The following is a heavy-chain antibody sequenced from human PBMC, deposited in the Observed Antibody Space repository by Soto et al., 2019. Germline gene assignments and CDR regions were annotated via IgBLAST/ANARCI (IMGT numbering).Heavy chain of an antibody. D-gene: IGHD3-10*01. V-gene: IGHV1-18*01. CDR3: ARDGAFESGSGSLDY. Sequence: QVQLVQSGGEVKKPGASVKVSCKASGYTFSNYGISWVRQAPGQGLEWMGWISAYNGNTNYAQKLQGRVTMTTDTSTTTAYMELRTLRSDDTSSYCCARDGAFESGSGSLDYVGQGTLVTVSS. CDR1: GYTFSNYG. CDR2: ISAYNGNT. J-gene: IGHJ4*02.